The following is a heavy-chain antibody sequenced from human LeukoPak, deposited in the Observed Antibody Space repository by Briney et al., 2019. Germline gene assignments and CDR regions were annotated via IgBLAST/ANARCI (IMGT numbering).Heavy chain of an antibody. J-gene: IGHJ4*02. CDR1: GGTFSSYA. Sequence: SVKVSCKASGGTFSSYAISWVRQAPGQGLEWMGGIIPIFGTANYAQKFQGRVTITTDESTSTAYMELSSLRSEDTAVYYCARGIVLDYYFDYWGQGTLVTVSS. V-gene: IGHV1-69*05. CDR3: ARGIVLDYYFDY. CDR2: IIPIFGTA. D-gene: IGHD2/OR15-2a*01.